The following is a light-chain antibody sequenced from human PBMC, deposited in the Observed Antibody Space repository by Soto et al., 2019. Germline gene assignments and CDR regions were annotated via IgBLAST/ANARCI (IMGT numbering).Light chain of an antibody. Sequence: SVLTQPPSASGTPGQRVTISCSGSSSNIGSNTVNWYQQLPGTAPKLLIYSNNQRPSGVPRRFSGSKSGNTASLTVSGLQAVDEADYYCSSYSDTNICVFGTGTKVTV. CDR1: SSNIGSNT. CDR3: SSYSDTNICV. J-gene: IGLJ1*01. CDR2: SNN. V-gene: IGLV1-44*01.